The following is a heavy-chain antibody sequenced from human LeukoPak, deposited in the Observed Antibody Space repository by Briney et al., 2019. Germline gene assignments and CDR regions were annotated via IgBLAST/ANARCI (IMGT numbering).Heavy chain of an antibody. CDR2: IYSGGST. J-gene: IGHJ6*03. Sequence: GGSLRLSCAASGFTVSSNYMSWVRQAPGKGLEWVSVIYSGGSTYYADSVKGRFTISRDNSKNTLYLQMNSLRAEDTAVYYRASGSGSYRTPYYYMDVWGTGTTVTVS. V-gene: IGHV3-53*01. D-gene: IGHD3-10*01. CDR3: ASGSGSYRTPYYYMDV. CDR1: GFTVSSNY.